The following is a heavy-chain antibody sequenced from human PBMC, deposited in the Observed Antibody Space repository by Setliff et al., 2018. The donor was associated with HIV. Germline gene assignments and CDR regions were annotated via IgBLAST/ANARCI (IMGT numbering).Heavy chain of an antibody. CDR3: AKGVAGLQYYYYYMDV. Sequence: PSETLSLTCAVYGGSFSGYYWTWIRQPPGKELEWIGEITHSGSTNYNPSLETRVTISVDTSKNQFSLKLSSVTAADTAVYYCAKGVAGLQYYYYYMDVWGKGTTVTVSS. CDR1: GGSFSGYY. V-gene: IGHV4-34*01. D-gene: IGHD6-19*01. J-gene: IGHJ6*03. CDR2: ITHSGST.